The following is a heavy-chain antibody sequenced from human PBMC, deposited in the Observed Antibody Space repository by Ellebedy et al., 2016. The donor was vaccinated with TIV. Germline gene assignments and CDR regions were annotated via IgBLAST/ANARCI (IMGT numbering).Heavy chain of an antibody. CDR3: ARRRGGASYYYYHGLDV. J-gene: IGHJ6*02. V-gene: IGHV4-59*08. Sequence: MPSETLSLTCTVSGGSISSYYWSWIRQPPGKGLERIGYIYYSGSTNYNPSLKSRVTISVDTSKNQFSLKLSSVTAADTAVYFCARRRGGASYYYYHGLDVWGQGTMVTVSS. CDR1: GGSISSYY. CDR2: IYYSGST. D-gene: IGHD1-26*01.